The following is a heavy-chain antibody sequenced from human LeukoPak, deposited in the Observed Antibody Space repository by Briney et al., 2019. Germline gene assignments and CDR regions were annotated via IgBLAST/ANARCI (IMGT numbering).Heavy chain of an antibody. D-gene: IGHD3-10*01. J-gene: IGHJ4*02. V-gene: IGHV3-23*01. Sequence: QSGGSLRLSCAASGFTFSSYAMSWVRQAPGKGLEWVSAISGSGGSTYYADSVKGRFTISRDNSKNTLYLQMNSLRAEDTAVYYCAKIMVRGVIITNFDYWGQGTLVTVSS. CDR2: ISGSGGST. CDR1: GFTFSSYA. CDR3: AKIMVRGVIITNFDY.